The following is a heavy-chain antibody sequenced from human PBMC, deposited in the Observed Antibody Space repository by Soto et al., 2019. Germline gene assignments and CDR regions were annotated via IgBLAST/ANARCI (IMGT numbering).Heavy chain of an antibody. J-gene: IGHJ4*02. V-gene: IGHV4-30-2*01. CDR1: GGSISSGGYS. CDR2: IYHSGST. D-gene: IGHD6-13*01. CDR3: ARAAAAGALIRFDE. Sequence: SETLSLTCAVSGGSISSGGYSWSWIRQPPGKGLEWIGYIYHSGSTYYNPSLKSRVTISVDRSKNQFSLKLSSVTAADTAVYYCARAAAAGALIRFDEWGQGTLVTVSS.